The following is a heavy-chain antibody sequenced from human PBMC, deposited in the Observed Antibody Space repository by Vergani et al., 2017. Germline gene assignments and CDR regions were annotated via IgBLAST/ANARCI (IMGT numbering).Heavy chain of an antibody. CDR1: GGSFSGYY. J-gene: IGHJ6*02. Sequence: QVQLQQWGAGLLKPSETLSLTCAVYGGSFSGYYWSWIRQPPGKGLEWIGEINHSGSTNYNPSLKSRVTISVDTAKNQFYLRLSSVTAADTAVYCCARDVDTAMAPPGRYYGMDVWGQGTTVTVSS. CDR3: ARDVDTAMAPPGRYYGMDV. V-gene: IGHV4-34*01. CDR2: INHSGST. D-gene: IGHD5-18*01.